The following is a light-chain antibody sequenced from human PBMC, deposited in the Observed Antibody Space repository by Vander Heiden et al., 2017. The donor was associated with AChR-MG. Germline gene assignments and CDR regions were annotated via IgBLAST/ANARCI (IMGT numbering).Light chain of an antibody. CDR3: QQDHNWLT. CDR1: QSVSNN. CDR2: AVS. V-gene: IGKV3-15*01. Sequence: DIVMTQSPVTVSVSPGERATLSCRASQSVSNNLAWYQQKPGLAPRLLIYAVSVRANGVPDRFSGSGCGKDFTLTISSLQSEDFAIYYCQQDHNWLTFGGGTKVEI. J-gene: IGKJ4*01.